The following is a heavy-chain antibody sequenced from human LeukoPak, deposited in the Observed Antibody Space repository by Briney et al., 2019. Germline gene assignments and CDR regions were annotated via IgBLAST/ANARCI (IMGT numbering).Heavy chain of an antibody. CDR2: ISSSSSYI. D-gene: IGHD3-9*01. V-gene: IGHV3-21*01. J-gene: IGHJ4*02. CDR1: GFTFSSYS. Sequence: GGSLRLSCAASGFTFSSYSMNWVRQAPGKGPEWVSSISSSSSYIYYADSVKGRFTISRDNAKNSLYLQMNSLRAEDTAVYYCARDPTLRYFDWLTYWGQGTLVTVSS. CDR3: ARDPTLRYFDWLTY.